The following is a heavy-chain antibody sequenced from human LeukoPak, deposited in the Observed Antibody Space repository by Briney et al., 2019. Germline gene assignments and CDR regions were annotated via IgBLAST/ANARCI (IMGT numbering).Heavy chain of an antibody. J-gene: IGHJ6*03. CDR3: ARVTYSNYYYYMDV. V-gene: IGHV4-59*01. D-gene: IGHD4-11*01. CDR1: GGSISSYY. CDR2: IYYSGST. Sequence: SETLSLTCTVSGGSISSYYWSWIRQPPGKGLEWIGYIYYSGSTNYNPSLKSRVTISVDTSKNQFSLKLSSVTAADTAVYHCARVTYSNYYYYMDVWGKGTTVTVSS.